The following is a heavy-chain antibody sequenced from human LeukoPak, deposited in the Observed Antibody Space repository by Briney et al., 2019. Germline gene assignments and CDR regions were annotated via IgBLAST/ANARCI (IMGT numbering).Heavy chain of an antibody. CDR3: ARGPEWELHYFDY. CDR1: GGSFSGYY. V-gene: IGHV4-34*01. CDR2: IYHSGST. D-gene: IGHD1-26*01. J-gene: IGHJ4*02. Sequence: PSETLSLTCAVYGGSFSGYYWSWIRQPPGKGPEWIGEIYHSGSTNYNPSLKSRVTISVDTTKNQFSLKLSSVAAADTAVYYCARGPEWELHYFDYWGQGTLVTVSS.